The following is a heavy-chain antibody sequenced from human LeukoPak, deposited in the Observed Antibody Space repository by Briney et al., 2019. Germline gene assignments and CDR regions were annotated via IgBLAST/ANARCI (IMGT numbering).Heavy chain of an antibody. D-gene: IGHD3-16*02. V-gene: IGHV3-7*01. CDR2: IKRDGSEK. J-gene: IGHJ4*02. CDR3: ARDWYYDYVWGSYRLRAALDY. Sequence: GGSLRLSCAASGFTFSSYWMSWVRQAPGKGLEWLANIKRDGSEKYYVDSVKGRFTISRDNAKNSLYLQMNSLRAEDTAVYYCARDWYYDYVWGSYRLRAALDYWGQGTLVTVSS. CDR1: GFTFSSYW.